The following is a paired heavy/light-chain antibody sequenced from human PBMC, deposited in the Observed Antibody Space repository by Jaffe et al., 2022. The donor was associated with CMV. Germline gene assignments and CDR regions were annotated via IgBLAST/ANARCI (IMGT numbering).Light chain of an antibody. J-gene: IGKJ1*01. V-gene: IGKV3-11*01. CDR2: DAS. CDR3: QQRGT. Sequence: EIVLTQSPATLSLSPGERATLSCRASQSVSSYLAWYQQKPGQAPRLLIYDASNRATGIPARFSGSGSGTDFTLTISSLEPEDFAVYYCQQRGTFGQGTKVEIK. CDR1: QSVSSY.
Heavy chain of an antibody. D-gene: IGHD3-9*01. V-gene: IGHV4-34*01. CDR1: GGSFSGYY. J-gene: IGHJ5*02. Sequence: QVQLQQWGAGLLKPSETLSLTCAVYGGSFSGYYWSWIRQPPGKGLEWIGEINHSGSTNYNPSLKSRVTISVDTSKNQFSLKLSSVTAADTAVYYCARGVLRYFDWSTRINWFDPWGQGTLVTVSS. CDR3: ARGVLRYFDWSTRINWFDP. CDR2: INHSGST.